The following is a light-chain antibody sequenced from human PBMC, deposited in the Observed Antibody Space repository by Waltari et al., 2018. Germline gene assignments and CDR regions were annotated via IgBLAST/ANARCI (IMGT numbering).Light chain of an antibody. CDR1: QSISSW. J-gene: IGKJ2*01. CDR3: QQYNSYPYT. V-gene: IGKV1-5*03. Sequence: DIQMTQSPSTLSASVGDRVTITCRASQSISSWLAWYQQKPGKAPKLLIYKAASLESGVPSRFSGSGSGTEFTLTISSLQPDDFATYYCQQYNSYPYTFGQGTKLEIK. CDR2: KAA.